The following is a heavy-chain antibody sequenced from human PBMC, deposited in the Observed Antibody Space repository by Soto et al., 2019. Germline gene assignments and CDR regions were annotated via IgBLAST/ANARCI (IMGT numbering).Heavy chain of an antibody. CDR1: GFIFSSYA. CDR2: ISGSGAST. Sequence: HPGGSLRLSCAASGFIFSSYAMGWVRQAPGKGLEWVSGISGSGASTYHADSVKGRFTISRDNSKNTLYLQLNSLRAEDTAVYYCAKFGYCSSISCYTYFDSWGQGALVTVSS. CDR3: AKFGYCSSISCYTYFDS. D-gene: IGHD2-2*02. V-gene: IGHV3-23*01. J-gene: IGHJ4*02.